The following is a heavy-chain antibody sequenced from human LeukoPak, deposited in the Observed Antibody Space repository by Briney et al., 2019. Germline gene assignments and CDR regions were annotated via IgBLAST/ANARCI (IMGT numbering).Heavy chain of an antibody. J-gene: IGHJ4*02. Sequence: PGRSLRLSCAASGFTFSSYAMHWVRQAPGKGLEWVALIGHDGADKYYADSVKGRFLISRDNSKNMLFLQMNSLIIEDTAVYYCARNSDYYDYSPQSVWGQGTLVIVS. CDR3: ARNSDYYDYSPQSV. CDR1: GFTFSSYA. D-gene: IGHD3-22*01. CDR2: IGHDGADK. V-gene: IGHV3-30*04.